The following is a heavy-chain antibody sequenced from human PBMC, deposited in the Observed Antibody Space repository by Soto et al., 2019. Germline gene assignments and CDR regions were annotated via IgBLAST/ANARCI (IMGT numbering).Heavy chain of an antibody. CDR1: GSIFIGYG. CDR3: AKDRGYCSGGTCYSEDFDY. J-gene: IGHJ4*02. V-gene: IGHV3-33*06. D-gene: IGHD2-15*01. CDR2: IWHDGSEI. Sequence: VGSLRLSCVVPGSIFIGYGMHWVRQAPGKGLEWVAVIWHDGSEIYYADSVKGRFTISRDDSKNTLYLLMNSLRAEDTAVYYCAKDRGYCSGGTCYSEDFDYWGQGTLVTVSX.